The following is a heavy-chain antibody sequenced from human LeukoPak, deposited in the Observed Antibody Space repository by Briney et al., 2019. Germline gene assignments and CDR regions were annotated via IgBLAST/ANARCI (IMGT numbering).Heavy chain of an antibody. J-gene: IGHJ4*02. CDR3: ASLTAAAETETFDY. CDR1: GGSFSGYY. V-gene: IGHV4-34*01. D-gene: IGHD6-13*01. Sequence: PSETLSLTCAVYGGSFSGYYWSWIRQPPGKGLEWIGEINHSGSTNYNPSLKSRVTISVDTSKNQFSLKLSSVTAADTAVYYCASLTAAAETETFDYWGQGTLVTVSS. CDR2: INHSGST.